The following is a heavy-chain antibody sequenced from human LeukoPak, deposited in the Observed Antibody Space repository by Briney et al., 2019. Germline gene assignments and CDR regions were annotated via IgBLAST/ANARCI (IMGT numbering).Heavy chain of an antibody. D-gene: IGHD3-16*01. CDR1: GFTFSSYA. CDR2: ISGSGGST. J-gene: IGHJ4*02. Sequence: PGGSLRLSCAASGFTFSSYAMSWVRQAPGKGLEWVSAISGSGGSTYYADSVKGRFTISRDNSKNTLYLQMNSLRAEDTAVYYCAKGYSDYVLGILDYWGQGTLVTVSS. CDR3: AKGYSDYVLGILDY. V-gene: IGHV3-23*01.